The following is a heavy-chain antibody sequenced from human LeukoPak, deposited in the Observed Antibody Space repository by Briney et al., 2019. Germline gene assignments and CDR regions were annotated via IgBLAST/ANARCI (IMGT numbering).Heavy chain of an antibody. D-gene: IGHD1-7*01. CDR2: IRSSGSGT. CDR1: GFTFSSFS. J-gene: IGHJ4*02. CDR3: ARMNYVSTGWGAPFDY. V-gene: IGHV3-48*04. Sequence: GGSLRLSCAASGFTFSSFSMNWVRQAPGKGLEWVSYIRSSGSGTDYTGSVKGRFTISRDNAKNSLYLQMNSLRAEDTAVYYCARMNYVSTGWGAPFDYWGQGTLVTVSS.